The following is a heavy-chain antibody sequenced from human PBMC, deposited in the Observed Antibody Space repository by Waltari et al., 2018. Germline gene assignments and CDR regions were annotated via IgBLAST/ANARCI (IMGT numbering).Heavy chain of an antibody. D-gene: IGHD4-17*01. CDR1: GGTFSSYA. V-gene: IGHV1-2*06. Sequence: QVQLVQSGAEVKKPGSSVKVSCKASGGTFSSYAISWVRQAPGQGLEWMGRINPNSGGTNYAQKFQGRVTMTRDTSISTAYMELSRLRSDDTAVYYCARGYGDYVDYWGQGTLVTVSS. CDR3: ARGYGDYVDY. CDR2: INPNSGGT. J-gene: IGHJ4*02.